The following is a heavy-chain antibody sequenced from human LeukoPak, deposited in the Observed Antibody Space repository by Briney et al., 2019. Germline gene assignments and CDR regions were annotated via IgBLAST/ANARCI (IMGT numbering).Heavy chain of an antibody. CDR3: ARDLRGGDYVWGSYRSYNWFDP. V-gene: IGHV4-31*03. J-gene: IGHJ5*02. Sequence: SETLSLTCTVSGGSISSGAYYWGWIRQHPGKGLEWIGYIYYSGSTYYNPSLKSRFTISVDTSKNQFSMKLSSVTAADTAVYYCARDLRGGDYVWGSYRSYNWFDPWGQGTLVTVSS. CDR2: IYYSGST. D-gene: IGHD3-16*02. CDR1: GGSISSGAYY.